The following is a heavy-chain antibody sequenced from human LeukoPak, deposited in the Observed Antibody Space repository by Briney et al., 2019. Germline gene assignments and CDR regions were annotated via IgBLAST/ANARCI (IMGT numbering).Heavy chain of an antibody. J-gene: IGHJ6*04. D-gene: IGHD3-10*02. Sequence: GGSLRLSCAASGFTFSSYEMNWVRQAPGKGLEWVSYISSSGSTIYYADSVRGRFTIPRDNAKNSLYLQMNSLRAEDTAVYYCAELGITMIGGVWGKGTTVTISS. V-gene: IGHV3-48*03. CDR3: AELGITMIGGV. CDR1: GFTFSSYE. CDR2: ISSSGSTI.